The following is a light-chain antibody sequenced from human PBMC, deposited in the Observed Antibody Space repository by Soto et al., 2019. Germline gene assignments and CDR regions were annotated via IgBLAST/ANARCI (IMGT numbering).Light chain of an antibody. V-gene: IGKV3-20*01. Sequence: EIVLTQSPGTLSLSPGERATLSCRASQSASSSYLAWYQQKPGQAPRLLIYGASSRATGIPDRFSGSGSGTDFTLTISRLEPEDFAVYYCQQYGSSPPTFGQGTKVDSK. CDR2: GAS. J-gene: IGKJ1*01. CDR3: QQYGSSPPT. CDR1: QSASSSY.